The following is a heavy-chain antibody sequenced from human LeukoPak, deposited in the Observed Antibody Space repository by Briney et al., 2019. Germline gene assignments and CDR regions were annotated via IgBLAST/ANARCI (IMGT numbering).Heavy chain of an antibody. CDR3: ARLAAPGTSCDY. D-gene: IGHD6-13*01. V-gene: IGHV1-46*01. Sequence: ASVTISCKASGYTFFTAYHMHWVRQAPGQGLEWMGVINPRGGATTYAQKFQGRVTMTTDTSTSTVYMQLSSLRSEDTAVYYCARLAAPGTSCDYWGQGTLVTVSS. CDR1: GYTFFTAYH. J-gene: IGHJ4*02. CDR2: INPRGGAT.